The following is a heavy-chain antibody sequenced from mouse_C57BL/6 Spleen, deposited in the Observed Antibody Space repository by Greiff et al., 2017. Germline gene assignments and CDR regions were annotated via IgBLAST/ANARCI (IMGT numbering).Heavy chain of an antibody. CDR3: ARQGTTVVATEYFDV. V-gene: IGHV5-12*01. CDR1: GFTFSDYY. Sequence: EVHLVESGGGLVQPGGSLKLSCAASGFTFSDYYMYWVRQTPEKRLEWVAYISNGGGSTYYPDTVKGRCTISRDNAKNTLYLQMSRLKSEDTAMYYCARQGTTVVATEYFDVWGTGTTVTVSS. CDR2: ISNGGGST. D-gene: IGHD1-1*01. J-gene: IGHJ1*03.